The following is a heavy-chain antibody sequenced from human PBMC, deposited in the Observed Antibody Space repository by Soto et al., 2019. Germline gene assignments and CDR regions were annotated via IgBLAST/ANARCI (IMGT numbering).Heavy chain of an antibody. CDR3: ATDGGLGEVKY. D-gene: IGHD3-16*01. V-gene: IGHV1-69*11. CDR2: IIPVLGTT. CDR1: GDTFSGYP. Sequence: QVQLVQSGAELKKPGSSVKVSCKASGDTFSGYPINWVRQAPGEGLEWMGRIIPVLGTTNDAQRFEGRVTLTADESTNTAYMELQGLLSQDTGLYYSATDGGLGEVKYWRPPPLVHVSS. J-gene: IGHJ4*02.